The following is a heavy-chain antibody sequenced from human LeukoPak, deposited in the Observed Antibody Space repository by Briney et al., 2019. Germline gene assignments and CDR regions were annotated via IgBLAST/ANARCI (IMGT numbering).Heavy chain of an antibody. CDR2: ISSSSSYI. Sequence: PGGSLRLSCAASGFTFSSYSMNWVRQAPGKGLEWVSSISSSSSYIYYADSVKGRFTISRDNAKNSLYLQMNGLRAEDTAVYYCARIGYCSSTSCYGYYYYYYYMDVWGKGTTVTVSS. D-gene: IGHD2-2*01. CDR3: ARIGYCSSTSCYGYYYYYYYMDV. CDR1: GFTFSSYS. J-gene: IGHJ6*03. V-gene: IGHV3-21*01.